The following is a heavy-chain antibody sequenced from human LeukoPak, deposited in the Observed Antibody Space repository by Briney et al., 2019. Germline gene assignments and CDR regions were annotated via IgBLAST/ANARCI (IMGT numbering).Heavy chain of an antibody. J-gene: IGHJ4*02. CDR2: ISSTTTTI. CDR3: ARGRSYGEFDY. D-gene: IGHD4-17*01. V-gene: IGHV3-48*01. Sequence: PGGSLRLSCAASGFTFSTYSMNWVRQAPGKGLEWVSYISSTTTTIYYVDSVKGRFTISRDNAKNSLYLQMNSLRAEDTAVCYCARGRSYGEFDYWGQGTLVTVSS. CDR1: GFTFSTYS.